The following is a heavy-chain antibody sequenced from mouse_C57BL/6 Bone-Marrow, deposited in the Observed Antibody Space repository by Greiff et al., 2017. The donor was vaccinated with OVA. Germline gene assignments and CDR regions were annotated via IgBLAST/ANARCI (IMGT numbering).Heavy chain of an antibody. CDR1: GFTFSSYA. D-gene: IGHD1-1*01. J-gene: IGHJ4*01. V-gene: IGHV5-9-1*02. Sequence: EVKLVESGEGLVKPGGSLKLSCAASGFTFSSYAMSWVRQTPEKRLEWVAYISSGGDYIYYADTVKGRFTISRDNARNTLYLQMSSLKSEDTAMYYCTSVDSSYVLYALDYWGQGTSVTVSS. CDR2: ISSGGDYI. CDR3: TSVDSSYVLYALDY.